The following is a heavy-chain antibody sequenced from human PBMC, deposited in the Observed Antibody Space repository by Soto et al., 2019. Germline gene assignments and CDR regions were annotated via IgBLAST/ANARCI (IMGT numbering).Heavy chain of an antibody. CDR2: ISSSSSYI. J-gene: IGHJ5*02. CDR1: GFTFSSYS. V-gene: IGHV3-21*01. D-gene: IGHD6-13*01. CDR3: ARDRQQLVRWFDP. Sequence: GGSLRLSCAASGFTFSSYSMNWVRQAPGKGLEWVSSISSSSSYIYYADSVKGRFTISRDNAKNSLYLQMNSLRAEDTAVYYCARDRQQLVRWFDPWGQGTLVTVSS.